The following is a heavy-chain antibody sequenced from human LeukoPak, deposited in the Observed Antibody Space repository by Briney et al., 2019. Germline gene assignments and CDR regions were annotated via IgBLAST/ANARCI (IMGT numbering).Heavy chain of an antibody. V-gene: IGHV3-74*01. CDR1: GFTFNTYW. Sequence: GGSLRLSCAASGFTFNTYWMHWVRQAPGKGLVWVSRINNDGSDTIYADSAKGRFTISRDNAKDTLYLQMISLRVEDTAVYYCARSSYPYYFDYWGQGTLVTVSS. J-gene: IGHJ4*02. CDR3: ARSSYPYYFDY. CDR2: INNDGSDT.